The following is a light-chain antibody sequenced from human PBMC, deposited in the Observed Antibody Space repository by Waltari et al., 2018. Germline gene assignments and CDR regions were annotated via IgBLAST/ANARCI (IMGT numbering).Light chain of an antibody. CDR3: SSYAGSNTLV. V-gene: IGLV2-8*01. J-gene: IGLJ2*01. Sequence: QAALTQPPSMSGSPGQSVTISCTGTSSDIGGSNRVSWYQQHPGKAPKLMIYEVSQRPSGGSERVSGSKSCTTASLTISVLQAEDDADYYRSSYAGSNTLVFGGGTRLTVL. CDR2: EVS. CDR1: SSDIGGSNR.